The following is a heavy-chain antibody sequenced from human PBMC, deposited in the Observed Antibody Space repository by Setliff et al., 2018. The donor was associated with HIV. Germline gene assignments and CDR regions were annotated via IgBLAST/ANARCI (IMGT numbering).Heavy chain of an antibody. CDR2: INPDGSET. CDR3: VKDEEYIGVVSATMNMPGYYHYYYMDV. Sequence: GGSLRLSCTASGIIFSNNWMHWVRQVPGKGLVWVSTINPDGSETSYADSVKGRFTISRDNAKNTLYLQMNSLRAEDTAVYYCVKDEEYIGVVSATMNMPGYYHYYYMDVWGKGSTVTVS. J-gene: IGHJ6*03. V-gene: IGHV3-74*01. CDR1: GIIFSNNW. D-gene: IGHD2-2*01.